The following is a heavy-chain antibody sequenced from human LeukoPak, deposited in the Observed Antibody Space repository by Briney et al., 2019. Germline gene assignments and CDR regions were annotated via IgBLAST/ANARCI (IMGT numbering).Heavy chain of an antibody. CDR1: GFTFSCYW. CDR3: AKISSVDSWSPFDY. J-gene: IGHJ4*02. D-gene: IGHD3-3*01. Sequence: GESLKISCTASGFTFSCYWMCWVRQTPGKGLEWVANIRQDGGEKYYLVSVMGRFTISRDNAKSSLYLQMNPLRAEDTAVYYCAKISSVDSWSPFDYWGQGTLVTVSS. V-gene: IGHV3-7*05. CDR2: IRQDGGEK.